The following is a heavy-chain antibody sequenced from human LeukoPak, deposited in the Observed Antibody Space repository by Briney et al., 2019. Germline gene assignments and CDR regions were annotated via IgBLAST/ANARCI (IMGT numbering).Heavy chain of an antibody. CDR2: ISSSSSYI. CDR3: ASQLSSSWYYHAFDI. D-gene: IGHD6-13*01. Sequence: PGGSLRLSCAASGFTFSSYSMNWVRQAPGKGLEWVSSISSSSSYIYYADSVKGRFTISRDNAKNSLYLQMNSLGAEDTAVYYCASQLSSSWYYHAFDIWGQGTMVTVSS. CDR1: GFTFSSYS. V-gene: IGHV3-21*01. J-gene: IGHJ3*02.